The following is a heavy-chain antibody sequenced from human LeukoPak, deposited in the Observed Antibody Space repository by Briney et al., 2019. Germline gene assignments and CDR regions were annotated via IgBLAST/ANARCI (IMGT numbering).Heavy chain of an antibody. D-gene: IGHD1-26*01. V-gene: IGHV4-59*08. CDR2: IYNTGRT. Sequence: SETLSLTCSVSGGSITNYCWSWIRQSPGKGLEWIGFIYNTGRTNYNPSLQSRVTMSIDTSKNQFSLKLSSVTAADTAVYYCARQGELAIDYWGQGTLVTVSS. CDR3: ARQGELAIDY. J-gene: IGHJ4*02. CDR1: GGSITNYC.